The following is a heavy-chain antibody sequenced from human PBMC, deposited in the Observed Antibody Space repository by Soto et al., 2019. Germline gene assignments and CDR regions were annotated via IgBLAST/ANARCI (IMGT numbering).Heavy chain of an antibody. Sequence: ASVKVSCKAPGGNFSSNGIRWVRQAPGQGLEFMGGIIPTFGTTNYAHKFRGRVTITADESTGTAYVELSSLRSDDTAVYYCAGASDSTWYNWRERWGQGNIFSVSS. V-gene: IGHV1-69*13. D-gene: IGHD4-4*01. CDR1: GGNFSSNG. J-gene: IGHJ5*02. CDR2: IIPTFGTT. CDR3: AGASDSTWYNWRER.